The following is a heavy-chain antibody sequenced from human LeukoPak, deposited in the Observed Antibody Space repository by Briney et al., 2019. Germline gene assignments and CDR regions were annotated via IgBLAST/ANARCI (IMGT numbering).Heavy chain of an antibody. CDR3: VKEALSGSGSYSFDY. Sequence: PGRSLRLSCAASGFTFSSYGMHWVRQAPGKGLEWVAVISYDGSNKYYADSVKGRFTISRDNSKNTLYLQMNSLRAEDTAVYYCVKEALSGSGSYSFDYWGQGTLVTVSS. V-gene: IGHV3-30*18. CDR2: ISYDGSNK. D-gene: IGHD3-10*01. CDR1: GFTFSSYG. J-gene: IGHJ4*02.